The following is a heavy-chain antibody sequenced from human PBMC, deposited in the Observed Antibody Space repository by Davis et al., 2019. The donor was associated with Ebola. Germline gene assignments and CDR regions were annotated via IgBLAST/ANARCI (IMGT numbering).Heavy chain of an antibody. CDR2: ISSNGGST. CDR3: AKDTNDSSGYLPYFDY. CDR1: GFTFSSYA. J-gene: IGHJ4*02. V-gene: IGHV3-64D*06. Sequence: GESLKISCSASGFTFSSYAMHWVRQAPGKGLEYVSAISSNGGSTYYADSVKGRFTISRDNSKNTLYLQMSSLRAEDTAVYYCAKDTNDSSGYLPYFDYWGQGTLVTVSS. D-gene: IGHD3-22*01.